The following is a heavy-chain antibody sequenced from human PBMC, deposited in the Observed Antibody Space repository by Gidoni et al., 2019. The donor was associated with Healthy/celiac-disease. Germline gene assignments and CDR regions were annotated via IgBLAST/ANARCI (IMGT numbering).Heavy chain of an antibody. CDR2: ISWNSGSI. D-gene: IGHD5-12*01. Sequence: EVQLVESGGGLVQPGRSLRLSCAASGFTFADYAMHWVRQPPGKGLEWVSGISWNSGSIGYADSVKSRFTISKDNAKNSLYLQMNSLRAEDTALYYCAKDIKMATIRGATFDYWGQGTLVTVSS. CDR3: AKDIKMATIRGATFDY. V-gene: IGHV3-9*01. J-gene: IGHJ4*02. CDR1: GFTFADYA.